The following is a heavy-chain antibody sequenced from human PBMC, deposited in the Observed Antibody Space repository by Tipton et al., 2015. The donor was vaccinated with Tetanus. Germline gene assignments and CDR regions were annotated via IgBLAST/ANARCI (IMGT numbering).Heavy chain of an antibody. D-gene: IGHD3-16*02. CDR1: DGPVSSGGFY. Sequence: TLSLTCSVSDGPVSSGGFYWGWVRQVTGKGLEWIGNIYYSGTTYYTPSLRGRLSISVDTSKNQFSLKLTSVTAADSALYFCARHMAEHDTRYFDLWGQGTKVTVSS. J-gene: IGHJ3*01. CDR2: IYYSGTT. V-gene: IGHV4-31*03. CDR3: ARHMAEHDTRYFDL.